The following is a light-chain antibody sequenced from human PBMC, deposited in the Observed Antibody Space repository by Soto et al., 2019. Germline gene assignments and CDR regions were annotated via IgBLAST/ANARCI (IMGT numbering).Light chain of an antibody. J-gene: IGKJ1*01. CDR3: RQYGSSGT. V-gene: IGKV3-20*01. Sequence: EIVMTHSPVTLSVSPGERATLSCRASQSINSNLAWYQQKPGQAPSLLIYGASSRATGIPDRFSGSGSGTDFTLTITRLEPEDFAVYYCRQYGSSGTFGQGTKVDIK. CDR2: GAS. CDR1: QSINSN.